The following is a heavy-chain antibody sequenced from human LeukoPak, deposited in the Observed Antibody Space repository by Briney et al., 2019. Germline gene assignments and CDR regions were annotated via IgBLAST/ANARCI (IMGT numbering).Heavy chain of an antibody. J-gene: IGHJ4*02. V-gene: IGHV1-3*01. D-gene: IGHD6-19*01. CDR2: INAGNGNT. CDR3: ARQGTYSSAIGMGY. CDR1: GYTFTSYA. Sequence: ASVEVSCKASGYTFTSYAMHWVRQAPGQRLEWMGWINAGNGNTKYSQKFQGRVTITRDTSASTAYMELSSLRSEDTAVYYCARQGTYSSAIGMGYWGQGTLVTVSS.